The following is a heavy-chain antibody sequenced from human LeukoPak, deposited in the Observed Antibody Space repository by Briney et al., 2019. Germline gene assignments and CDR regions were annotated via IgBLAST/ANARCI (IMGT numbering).Heavy chain of an antibody. Sequence: GGSLRLSCAASGFTFSSYSMNWVRQAPGKGLEWVSYISSSSSTIYYADSVKGRFTISRDNAKNSLYLQMDSLRAEDTAVYYCARDYPATDMTFDYWGQGTLVTVSS. CDR3: ARDYPATDMTFDY. D-gene: IGHD2-21*02. CDR1: GFTFSSYS. V-gene: IGHV3-48*04. J-gene: IGHJ4*02. CDR2: ISSSSSTI.